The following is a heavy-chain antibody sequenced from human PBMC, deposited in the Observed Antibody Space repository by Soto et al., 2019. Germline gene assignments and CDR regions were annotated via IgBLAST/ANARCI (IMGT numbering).Heavy chain of an antibody. CDR3: ARDMGRSWYLNWFDP. V-gene: IGHV4-59*01. D-gene: IGHD6-13*01. J-gene: IGHJ5*02. CDR2: IYYSGST. CDR1: GGSISSYY. Sequence: SETLSLTCTVSGGSISSYYWSWIRQPPGKGLEWIGYIYYSGSTNYNPSLKSRVTISVDTSKNQFSLKLSSVTAADTAVYYCARDMGRSWYLNWFDPWGHGTLVTVSS.